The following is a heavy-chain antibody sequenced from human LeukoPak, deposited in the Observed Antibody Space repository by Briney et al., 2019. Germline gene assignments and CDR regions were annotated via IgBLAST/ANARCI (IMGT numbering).Heavy chain of an antibody. V-gene: IGHV1-46*01. CDR1: GYSFTSDW. CDR2: INPNDGSV. Sequence: ASLNGSCKASGYSFTSDWIQWVRQAPGQGLEWMGLINPNDGSVAYAHSFQGRVAMTRDTSTSIAYMDLSSLRSEDTAMYYCAKAPRNSSTMLDYWGQGTLLTVSS. D-gene: IGHD6-13*01. CDR3: AKAPRNSSTMLDY. J-gene: IGHJ4*02.